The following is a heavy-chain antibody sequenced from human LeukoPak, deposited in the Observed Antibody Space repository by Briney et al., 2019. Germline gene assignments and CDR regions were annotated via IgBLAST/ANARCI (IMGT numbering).Heavy chain of an antibody. V-gene: IGHV3-7*01. J-gene: IGHJ4*02. CDR1: AFTFSNYW. Sequence: PGGSLRLSCEAFAFTFSNYWMSWVRRAPGKGLEWVANIKQDGSEKYYVDSVKGRFTISRDNAKNSLYLQMNSLRAEDTAVYYCTTGGSYCGYWGQGTLVTVSS. CDR3: TTGGSYCGY. D-gene: IGHD3-16*01. CDR2: IKQDGSEK.